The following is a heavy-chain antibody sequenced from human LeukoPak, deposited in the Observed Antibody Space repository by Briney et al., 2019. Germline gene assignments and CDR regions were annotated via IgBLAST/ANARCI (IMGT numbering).Heavy chain of an antibody. J-gene: IGHJ5*02. CDR1: GGSVNDYY. D-gene: IGHD2-2*01. V-gene: IGHV4-4*07. CDR2: INTSGST. CDR3: ARHVVSFNWFDP. Sequence: SETLSLTCTVSGGSVNDYYWNWIRQPAGKGLEWIGRINTSGSTSYNPSLKSRVTISVDTSKNQFSLKLGSVTAADTAVYYCARHVVSFNWFDPWGQGTPVTVSP.